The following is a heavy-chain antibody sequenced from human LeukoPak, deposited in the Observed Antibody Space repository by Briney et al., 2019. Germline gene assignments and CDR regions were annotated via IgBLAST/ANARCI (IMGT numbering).Heavy chain of an antibody. Sequence: PSETLSLTCTVSGGSISSYYWSWIRQPPGKGLEWIGYIYYSGSTNYNPSLKSRVTISVDTSKNQFSLKLSSVTAADTAVYYCARAPRVPAATGYYYYGMDVWGQGTTVTASS. V-gene: IGHV4-59*01. J-gene: IGHJ6*02. D-gene: IGHD2-2*01. CDR1: GGSISSYY. CDR2: IYYSGST. CDR3: ARAPRVPAATGYYYYGMDV.